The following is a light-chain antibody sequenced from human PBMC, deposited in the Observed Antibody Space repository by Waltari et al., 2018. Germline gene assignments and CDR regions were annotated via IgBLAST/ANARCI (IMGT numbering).Light chain of an antibody. CDR3: QVYGSSPLT. Sequence: ILLTQFPGTLSLSPGETATFSCRASQSVFSSYIGWYQQKPGQAPRLLIYGASNRATDLPARFSGSGSGTDFTLTISRLEPEDFAVYYCQVYGSSPLTFGGGTKVEI. J-gene: IGKJ4*01. CDR1: QSVFSSY. V-gene: IGKV3-20*01. CDR2: GAS.